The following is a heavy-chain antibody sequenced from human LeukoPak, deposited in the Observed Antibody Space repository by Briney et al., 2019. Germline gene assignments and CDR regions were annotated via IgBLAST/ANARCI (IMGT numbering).Heavy chain of an antibody. D-gene: IGHD3-10*01. Sequence: GGSLRLSCAASGFTFSSYAMSWVRQAPGKGLEWGSAISGSGGSTYYADSVKGRFTIPRDNSKNTLYLQMNSLRAEDTAVYYCAKDRKGWMVRGVIIQPDNWGQGTLVTVSS. CDR3: AKDRKGWMVRGVIIQPDN. CDR1: GFTFSSYA. J-gene: IGHJ4*02. V-gene: IGHV3-23*01. CDR2: ISGSGGST.